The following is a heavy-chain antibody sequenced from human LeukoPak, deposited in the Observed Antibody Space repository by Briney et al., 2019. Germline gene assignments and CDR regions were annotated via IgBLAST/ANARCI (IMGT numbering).Heavy chain of an antibody. Sequence: GASVKVSCKASGYTFSNYDVIWVRQATGQGLEWMGWMNPNSGNTGYAQKFQGRVTMTRNTSISTAYMELSSLRSEDTAVYYCARHGGTAMARFNNWGQGILVTVSS. CDR3: ARHGGTAMARFNN. V-gene: IGHV1-8*01. D-gene: IGHD5-18*01. CDR1: GYTFSNYD. J-gene: IGHJ4*02. CDR2: MNPNSGNT.